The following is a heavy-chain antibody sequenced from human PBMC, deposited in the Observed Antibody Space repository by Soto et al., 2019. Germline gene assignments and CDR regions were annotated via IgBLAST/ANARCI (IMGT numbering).Heavy chain of an antibody. CDR3: ARVFYGSGSYETYYYYYGMDV. CDR2: ISSSSSYI. Sequence: GGSLRLSCAASGFTFSSYSMNWVRQAPGKGLEWVSSISSSSSYIYYADSVKGRFTISRDNAKNSLYLQMNSLRAEDTAVYYCARVFYGSGSYETYYYYYGMDVWGQGTTVTVSS. V-gene: IGHV3-21*01. D-gene: IGHD3-10*01. CDR1: GFTFSSYS. J-gene: IGHJ6*02.